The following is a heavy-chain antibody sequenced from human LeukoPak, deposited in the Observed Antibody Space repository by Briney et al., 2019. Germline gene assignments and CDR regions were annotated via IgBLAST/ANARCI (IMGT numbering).Heavy chain of an antibody. CDR2: ITSDGGTT. J-gene: IGHJ4*02. D-gene: IGHD3-10*01. V-gene: IGHV3-64D*06. Sequence: GGSLRLSCSVSGFTFSSYAMHWVRQAPGKGLEYVSSITSDGGTTYYADSVKGRFTISRDNSKNSLYLQMSSLRNEDTAVYYCLKDLRGVGEYWGQGTLVTVSS. CDR1: GFTFSSYA. CDR3: LKDLRGVGEY.